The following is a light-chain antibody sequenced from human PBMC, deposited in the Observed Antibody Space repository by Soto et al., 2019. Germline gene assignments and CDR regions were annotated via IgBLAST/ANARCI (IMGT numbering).Light chain of an antibody. CDR2: ATS. V-gene: IGKV1-8*01. CDR3: QQYDSSPRT. Sequence: AIRMTQSPSSLSASAGDKVTITCRASQGISSYLAWFQQKPGRPPKLLMSATSTLQSDVPSRFSGSGSGTDFTLTINRLEPEDFAVYYCQQYDSSPRTFGQGTKVDIK. J-gene: IGKJ1*01. CDR1: QGISSY.